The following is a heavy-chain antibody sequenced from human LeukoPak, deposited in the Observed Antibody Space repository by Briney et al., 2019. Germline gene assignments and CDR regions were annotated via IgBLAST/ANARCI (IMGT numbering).Heavy chain of an antibody. CDR3: ARGRGRFDP. CDR2: IKHNGST. V-gene: IGHV4-34*01. Sequence: PSATLSLTCAVYGGSFSGYYWSWIRQPPGKGLEWIGEIKHNGSTNYNTPFKSRVTTSVETSKNHCFLKLSSLVAAATPGFYCARGRGRFDPWGQGTLVTVSS. CDR1: GGSFSGYY. J-gene: IGHJ5*02.